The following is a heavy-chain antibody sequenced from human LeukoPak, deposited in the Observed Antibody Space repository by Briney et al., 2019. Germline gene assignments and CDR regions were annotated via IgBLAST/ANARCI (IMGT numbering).Heavy chain of an antibody. CDR2: IYYSGST. V-gene: IGHV4-39*01. Sequence: SETLSLTCTVSGGSISSSSYYWGWIRQPPGKGLEWIGSIYYSGSTYYNPSLKSRVTISVGTSKNQFSLKLSSVTAADAAVYYCARHRVRRLRYFDWSPFDPWGQGTLVTVSS. CDR3: ARHRVRRLRYFDWSPFDP. D-gene: IGHD3-9*01. J-gene: IGHJ5*02. CDR1: GGSISSSSYY.